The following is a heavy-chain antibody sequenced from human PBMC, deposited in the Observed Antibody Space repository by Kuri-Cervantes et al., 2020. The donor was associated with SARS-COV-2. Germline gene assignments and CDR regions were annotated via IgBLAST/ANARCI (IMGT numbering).Heavy chain of an antibody. V-gene: IGHV3-7*03. CDR2: IKQDGSEK. J-gene: IGHJ3*01. Sequence: GGSLRLSCAASGFTFGSYWMSWVRQAPGKRLEWVANIKQDGSEKYYVDSVKGRFTISRDNAKNSLYLQMNTLRAEDTAVYYCAKIAHVVVIAGAFDLWGQGTMVTVSS. D-gene: IGHD2-21*01. CDR3: AKIAHVVVIAGAFDL. CDR1: GFTFGSYW.